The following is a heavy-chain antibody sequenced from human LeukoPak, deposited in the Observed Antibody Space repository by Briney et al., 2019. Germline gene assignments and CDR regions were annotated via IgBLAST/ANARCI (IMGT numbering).Heavy chain of an antibody. Sequence: PSETLSLTCTVSGGSISSGGYSWSWIRQSPGKGLEWIGYIYYTGSTYYNPSLKSRISMSVDTSKSQFSLKLNSVTAEDTAVYYCARAVSTVTALIDHWGQGTLVTVSS. CDR3: ARAVSTVTALIDH. D-gene: IGHD4-17*01. J-gene: IGHJ4*02. V-gene: IGHV4-30-4*07. CDR1: GGSISSGGYS. CDR2: IYYTGST.